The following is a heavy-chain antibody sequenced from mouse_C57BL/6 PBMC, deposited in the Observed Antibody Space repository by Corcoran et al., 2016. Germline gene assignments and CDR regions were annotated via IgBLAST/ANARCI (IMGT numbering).Heavy chain of an antibody. CDR3: ARSAHFDF. CDR1: GYTFTDYY. V-gene: IGHV1-19*01. Sequence: EVQLQQSGPVLVKPGASVKMSCKASGYTFTDYYMNGVKQSHGKSLEWIGVINPYNGGTSYNQKFKGKATLTVDKSSSTAYMELNSLTSEDSAVYYCARSAHFDFWGQGTTLTVSS. CDR2: INPYNGGT. J-gene: IGHJ2*01.